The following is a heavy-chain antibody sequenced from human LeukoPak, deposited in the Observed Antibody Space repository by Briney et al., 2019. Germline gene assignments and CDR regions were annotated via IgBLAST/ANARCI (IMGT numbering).Heavy chain of an antibody. CDR1: GGSISSYY. Sequence: SETLSLTCTVSGGSISSYYWSWIRQPPGKGLEWIGYIDYSGYTNYNPSLKSRVTISVNTSKKQFALKLSSVTAADTAVYYCAKKGGGQLVNTRRWFDPWGQGTLVTVSS. D-gene: IGHD6-13*01. CDR2: IDYSGYT. V-gene: IGHV4-59*12. CDR3: AKKGGGQLVNTRRWFDP. J-gene: IGHJ5*02.